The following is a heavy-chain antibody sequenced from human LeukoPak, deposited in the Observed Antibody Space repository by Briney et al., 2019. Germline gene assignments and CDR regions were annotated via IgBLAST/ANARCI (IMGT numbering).Heavy chain of an antibody. CDR3: AKDNSGSYSYYYYYYMDV. CDR2: ISGDGGST. CDR1: GFTFDDYA. Sequence: GGSLRLSCAAAGFTFDDYAMHWVRQATGKGVEWVSLISGDGGSTDYADSVKGRVTISRDNSKNSLYLQMNSLRTEDTALYYCAKDNSGSYSYYYYYYMDVWGKGTTVTVSS. V-gene: IGHV3-43*02. J-gene: IGHJ6*03. D-gene: IGHD1-26*01.